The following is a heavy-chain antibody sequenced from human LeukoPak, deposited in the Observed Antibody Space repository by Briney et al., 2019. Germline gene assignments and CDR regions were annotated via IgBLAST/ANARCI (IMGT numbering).Heavy chain of an antibody. CDR1: GYTFTSYA. J-gene: IGHJ4*02. CDR3: ARSAVAGVFDY. V-gene: IGHV1-3*01. CDR2: INAGNGNT. D-gene: IGHD6-19*01. Sequence: ASVKVSCKASGYTFTSYAMHWVRQAPGQRLEWMGWINAGNGNTKYSQKFQGRVTITRDTSANTAYMELSSLRSEDTAVYYCARSAVAGVFDYWGQGTLVTVSS.